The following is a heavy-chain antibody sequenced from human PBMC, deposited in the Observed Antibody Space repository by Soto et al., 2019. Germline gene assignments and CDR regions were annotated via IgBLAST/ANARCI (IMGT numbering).Heavy chain of an antibody. CDR3: AKNHNYYDRSGHYYGDGGFDY. CDR2: IGFDGSTT. D-gene: IGHD3-22*01. CDR1: GFTFNNFG. J-gene: IGHJ4*02. Sequence: QVHLAESGGGVVQPGRSLRLTCVASGFTFNNFGMHWVRQAPVKGLEWLAVIGFDGSTTYYADSVRGRCTISRDNSKNTLYLEINRLRAEDTAVYYCAKNHNYYDRSGHYYGDGGFDYWGQGTRVTVSS. V-gene: IGHV3-33*03.